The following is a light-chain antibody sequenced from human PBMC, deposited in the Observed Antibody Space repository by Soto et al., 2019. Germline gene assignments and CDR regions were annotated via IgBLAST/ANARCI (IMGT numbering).Light chain of an antibody. Sequence: IVMTQSPDSLAVSLGERATINCKSSQSVLYSSNNKNYLAWYQQKPGQPPKLLIYWASTRESGVPDRFSGSGSGTDFTLTISSLQAEDVAVYYCQHLSTFGQGTKVEIK. CDR3: QHLST. J-gene: IGKJ1*01. CDR1: QSVLYSSNNKNY. CDR2: WAS. V-gene: IGKV4-1*01.